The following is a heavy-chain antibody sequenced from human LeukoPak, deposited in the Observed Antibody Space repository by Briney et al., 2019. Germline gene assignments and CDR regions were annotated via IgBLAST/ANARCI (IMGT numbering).Heavy chain of an antibody. D-gene: IGHD1-1*01. J-gene: IGHJ6*02. V-gene: IGHV3-53*01. Sequence: GGSLRLSCVASGFTVSSFYMSWVRQAPGKGLEWVSVIYSDGRTYYADSVKARFTISRDNFKNMLYLQMNSLRAEDTAIYYCARDIRHSSHYYYYGSDVWGQGATVTVSS. CDR2: IYSDGRT. CDR3: ARDIRHSSHYYYYGSDV. CDR1: GFTVSSFY.